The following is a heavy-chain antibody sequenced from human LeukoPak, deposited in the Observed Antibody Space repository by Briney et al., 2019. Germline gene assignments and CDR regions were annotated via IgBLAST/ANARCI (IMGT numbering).Heavy chain of an antibody. Sequence: SETLSLTCAVYGGSFSGYYWSWIRQPPGKGLEWIGEINHSGSTNYNPSLKRRVTISVDTSKNQFSLKLSSVTAADRAVYYCARGRYYYGSGSYSDYWGQGTLVTVSS. CDR1: GGSFSGYY. D-gene: IGHD3-10*01. CDR2: INHSGST. V-gene: IGHV4-34*01. J-gene: IGHJ4*02. CDR3: ARGRYYYGSGSYSDY.